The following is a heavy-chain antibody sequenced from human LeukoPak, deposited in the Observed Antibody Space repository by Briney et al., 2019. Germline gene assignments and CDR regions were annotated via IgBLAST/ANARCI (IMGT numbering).Heavy chain of an antibody. Sequence: SVYVSCKASLYTFTSYGISWVLQPPAQGHECMGWSSAYNGNTNYAQNLQGRVTMTTDTSTSTAYMELRSLRSDDTAVYYCAREALIAASFDYWGQGTLVTVSS. V-gene: IGHV1-18*01. D-gene: IGHD6-6*01. J-gene: IGHJ4*02. CDR3: AREALIAASFDY. CDR2: SSAYNGNT. CDR1: LYTFTSYG.